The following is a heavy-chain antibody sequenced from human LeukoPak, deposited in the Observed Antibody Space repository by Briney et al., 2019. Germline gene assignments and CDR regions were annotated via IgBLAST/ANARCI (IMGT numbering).Heavy chain of an antibody. D-gene: IGHD2-21*01. CDR1: GFTFSSYG. CDR3: AEDLTIATTSHFDY. CDR2: IWYDGSNK. V-gene: IGHV3-33*06. J-gene: IGHJ4*02. Sequence: GGSLRLSCAASGFTFSSYGMHWVRQAPGKGLEWVAVIWYDGSNKYYADSVKGRFTISRDNSKNTLYLQINSLRAEDTAVYYCAEDLTIATTSHFDYWGQGTLVTVSS.